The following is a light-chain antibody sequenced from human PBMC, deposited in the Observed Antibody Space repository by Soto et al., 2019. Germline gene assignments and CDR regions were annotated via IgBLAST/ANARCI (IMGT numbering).Light chain of an antibody. Sequence: VLTQPPSASGTPGQGVPISCSGITSNIGSNTVNWYQQLPGTAPKLLIYNNNQRPSGVSDRFSGSKSGTSASLAIGGLQSEDEADYYCAAWDDSLNGYVFGTGTKLTVL. J-gene: IGLJ1*01. V-gene: IGLV1-44*01. CDR3: AAWDDSLNGYV. CDR2: NNN. CDR1: TSNIGSNT.